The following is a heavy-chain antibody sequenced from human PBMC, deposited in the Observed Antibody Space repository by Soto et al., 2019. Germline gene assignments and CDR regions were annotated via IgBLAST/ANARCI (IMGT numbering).Heavy chain of an antibody. CDR2: IYYSGST. CDR1: GGSISSSSYY. CDR3: ARLGPTVTTLGNY. J-gene: IGHJ4*02. Sequence: QLQLQESGPGLVKPSETLSLTCTVSGGSISSSSYYWGWIRQPPGKGLEWIGSIYYSGSTYYNPSLKSRVTISVDTSKNQFSLKLSSVTAADTAVYYCARLGPTVTTLGNYCGQGTLVTVSS. D-gene: IGHD4-17*01. V-gene: IGHV4-39*01.